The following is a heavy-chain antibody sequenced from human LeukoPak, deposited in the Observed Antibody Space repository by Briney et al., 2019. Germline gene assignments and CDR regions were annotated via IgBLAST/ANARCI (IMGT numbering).Heavy chain of an antibody. CDR2: ISSSSSYI. Sequence: GGSLRLSCAASGFTFSNYSMNWVRQAPGKGLEWVSSISSSSSYIYYADSVKGRFTISRDNAKNSLYLQMNSLRAEDTAVYYCARDLRFLEWLLSDGMDVWGQGTTVTVSS. J-gene: IGHJ6*02. CDR3: ARDLRFLEWLLSDGMDV. CDR1: GFTFSNYS. D-gene: IGHD3-3*01. V-gene: IGHV3-21*01.